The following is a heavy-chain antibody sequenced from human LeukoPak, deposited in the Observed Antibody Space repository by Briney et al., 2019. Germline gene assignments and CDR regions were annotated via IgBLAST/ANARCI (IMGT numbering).Heavy chain of an antibody. CDR2: IYHSGST. Sequence: SETLSLTCAVSGYSISSGYYWGWIRQPPGKGLEWIGSIYHSGSTYYNPSLKSRVTTSVDTSKNQFSLKLSSVTAADTAVYYCASLAVAGPYYFDYWGQGTLVTVSS. J-gene: IGHJ4*02. D-gene: IGHD6-19*01. CDR3: ASLAVAGPYYFDY. CDR1: GYSISSGYY. V-gene: IGHV4-38-2*01.